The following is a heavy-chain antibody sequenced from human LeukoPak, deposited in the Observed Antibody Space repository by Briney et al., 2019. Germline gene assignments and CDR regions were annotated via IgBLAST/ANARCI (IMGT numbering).Heavy chain of an antibody. CDR2: INPSGSST. V-gene: IGHV1-46*01. Sequence: WASVTLSCTASGYTFSSDYMHWVRQAPAQGIERMGIINPSGSSTSYAQKFQGRVTMTMDTSTSTVYVELSSLRSEDTAVYYCARAEHYYSSGSYYRGYGGRGTLVTVSS. CDR3: ARAEHYYSSGSYYRGY. CDR1: GYTFSSDY. J-gene: IGHJ4*02. D-gene: IGHD3-10*01.